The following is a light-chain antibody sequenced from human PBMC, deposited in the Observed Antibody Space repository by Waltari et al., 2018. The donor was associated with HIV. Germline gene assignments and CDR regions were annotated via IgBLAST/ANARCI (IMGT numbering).Light chain of an antibody. Sequence: QSALTPPASMSGSPGQSITISCTGSSLDIGLYHFVSWYKHLPNTAPQLIIYGVDRRPPGITSRFSASKSGDVASLTISGLQAEDEADYYCTSHTLTRVLVFGGGTRLTVL. CDR3: TSHTLTRVLV. CDR2: GVD. J-gene: IGLJ3*02. CDR1: SLDIGLYHF. V-gene: IGLV2-14*01.